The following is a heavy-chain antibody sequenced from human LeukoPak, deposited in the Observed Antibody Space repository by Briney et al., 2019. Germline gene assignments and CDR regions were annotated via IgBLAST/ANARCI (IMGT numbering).Heavy chain of an antibody. CDR2: FSGSGGST. D-gene: IGHD2-21*02. CDR1: GFIFNKYA. CDR3: AKAAPYCGGDCYMGLWY. Sequence: GGSLRLSCAASGFIFNKYAMNWVRQAPGKGLEWVSAFSGSGGSTYYADSVKGRFTISRDNSKNTLYLQMNSLRAEDTAVYYCAKAAPYCGGDCYMGLWYWGQGTLVTVSS. V-gene: IGHV3-23*01. J-gene: IGHJ4*02.